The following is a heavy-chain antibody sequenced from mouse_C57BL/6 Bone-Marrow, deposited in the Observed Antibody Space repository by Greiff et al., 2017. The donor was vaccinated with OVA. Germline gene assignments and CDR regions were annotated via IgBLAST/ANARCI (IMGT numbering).Heavy chain of an antibody. CDR2: IYPGSGST. V-gene: IGHV1-55*01. J-gene: IGHJ2*01. CDR3: ARGGGFDY. CDR1: GYTFTSYW. Sequence: QVHVKQPGAELVKPGASVKMSCKASGYTFTSYWLTFVPPMPGHVLAWIGDIYPGSGSTNYNEKFKSKATLTVDTSSSTAYMQLSSLTSEDSAVYYCARGGGFDYWGQGTTLTVSS.